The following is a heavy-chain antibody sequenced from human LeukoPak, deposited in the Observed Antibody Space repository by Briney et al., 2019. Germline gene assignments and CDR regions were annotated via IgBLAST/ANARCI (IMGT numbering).Heavy chain of an antibody. CDR3: ARAPSYYYDSSGASYAFDI. J-gene: IGHJ3*02. Sequence: ASETLSLTCTVSGGSISSGGYYWSWIRQPPGKGLEWIGYIYHSGSTYYNPSLKSRVTISVDRSKNQFSLKLSSVTAADTAVYYCARAPSYYYDSSGASYAFDIWGQGTMATVSS. CDR1: GGSISSGGYY. CDR2: IYHSGST. V-gene: IGHV4-30-2*01. D-gene: IGHD3-22*01.